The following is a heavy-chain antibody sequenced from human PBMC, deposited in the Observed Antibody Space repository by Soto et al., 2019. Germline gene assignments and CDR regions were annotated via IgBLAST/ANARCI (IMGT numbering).Heavy chain of an antibody. V-gene: IGHV3-23*01. J-gene: IGHJ3*02. CDR1: GFTFSSYA. CDR2: ISGSGGST. Sequence: EVQLLESGGGLVQPGGSLRLSCAASGFTFSSYAMSWVRQAPGKGLEWVSAISGSGGSTYYADSVKGRFTISRDNSKNTLYLQMNSLRAEDTAVYYCAKDQRYCSGGSCSYAGYAFDIWGQGTMVTVSS. D-gene: IGHD2-15*01. CDR3: AKDQRYCSGGSCSYAGYAFDI.